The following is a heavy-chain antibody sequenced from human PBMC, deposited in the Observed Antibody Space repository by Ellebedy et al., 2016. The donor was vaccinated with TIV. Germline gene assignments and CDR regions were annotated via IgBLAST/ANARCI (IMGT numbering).Heavy chain of an antibody. Sequence: GGSLRLXXAGSGFTFSTYDMHWVRQGAGKGLEWVSSIGTFDDTYYAQSVKGRFTISRDNSKNTLYLQMENLRAEDTAFYSCAKGELGLDSWGRGTLVTVSA. D-gene: IGHD3-10*01. J-gene: IGHJ4*02. CDR3: AKGELGLDS. CDR2: IGTFDDT. V-gene: IGHV3-13*01. CDR1: GFTFSTYD.